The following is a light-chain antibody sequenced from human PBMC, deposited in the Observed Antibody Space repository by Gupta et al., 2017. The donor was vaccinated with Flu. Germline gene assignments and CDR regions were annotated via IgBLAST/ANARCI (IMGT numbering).Light chain of an antibody. CDR3: GAWETRLRVGV. J-gene: IGLJ3*02. CDR2: ENG. Sequence: SAAPGQKVTISCSGLKYGLWYQQLPGAARRRIMYENGTRPSGIPDRFSASKSGTSDTLDITGIRTGDEADYYCGAWETRLRVGVFGGGTKLTVL. CDR1: LKY. V-gene: IGLV1-51*02.